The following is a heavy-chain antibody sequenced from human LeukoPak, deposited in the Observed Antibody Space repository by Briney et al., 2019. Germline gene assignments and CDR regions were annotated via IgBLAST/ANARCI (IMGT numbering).Heavy chain of an antibody. J-gene: IGHJ3*02. Sequence: SETLSLTCAVYGGSFSGYYWSWIRQPPGKGLEWIGEINHSGSTNYNPSLKSRVTISVDTSKNQFSLKLSSVTAADTAVYYCASHSGSYYGTAFDIWGQGTMVTVSS. CDR3: ASHSGSYYGTAFDI. CDR2: INHSGST. V-gene: IGHV4-34*01. D-gene: IGHD1-26*01. CDR1: GGSFSGYY.